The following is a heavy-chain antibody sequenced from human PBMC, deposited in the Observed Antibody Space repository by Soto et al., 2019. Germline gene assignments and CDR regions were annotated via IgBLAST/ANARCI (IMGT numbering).Heavy chain of an antibody. J-gene: IGHJ4*02. Sequence: PWWSLCLSCAASGFTFSSYAMSWIRHTPAKGLEWVSAISGSGGSTYYPDSVKCRFTISRDISQTPLYLQVNRLRAEDTALYYCANYLTAVGATSPCDYWGQRPLGTVSS. V-gene: IGHV3-23*01. CDR1: GFTFSSYA. D-gene: IGHD1-26*01. CDR3: ANYLTAVGATSPCDY. CDR2: ISGSGGST.